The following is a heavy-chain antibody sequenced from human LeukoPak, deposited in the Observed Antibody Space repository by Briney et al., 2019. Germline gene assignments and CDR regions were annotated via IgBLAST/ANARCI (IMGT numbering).Heavy chain of an antibody. V-gene: IGHV3-74*01. D-gene: IGHD3/OR15-3a*01. J-gene: IGHJ4*02. CDR2: MNSDGSST. CDR3: ASGTGYPREY. CDR1: GFXVSSNY. Sequence: PGGSLRLSCAASGFXVSSNYISWVRQAPGKGLLWVSRMNSDGSSTSYADSGKGRFTISRDNAKNPLYLQMNSLSPEDTAVYYCASGTGYPREYWGQGALVTVSS.